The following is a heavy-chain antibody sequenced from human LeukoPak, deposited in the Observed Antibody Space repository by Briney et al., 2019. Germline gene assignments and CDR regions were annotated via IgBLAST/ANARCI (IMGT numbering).Heavy chain of an antibody. CDR3: ARGPVRSTPLSSFFDS. Sequence: SVKVSCKASGGPFSNYAITWLRQAPGQGLEWMGGIIPIFGTANSAQQFQGRVTITADTSTTTTYIQLNSPTSEDTAVYFCARGPVRSTPLSSFFDSWGQGTLVTVSS. V-gene: IGHV1-69*06. D-gene: IGHD2-2*01. CDR2: IIPIFGTA. CDR1: GGPFSNYA. J-gene: IGHJ4*02.